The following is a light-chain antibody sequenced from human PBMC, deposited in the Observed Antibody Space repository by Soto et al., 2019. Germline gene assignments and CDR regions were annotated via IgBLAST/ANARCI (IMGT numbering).Light chain of an antibody. CDR1: SSNIRADYD. J-gene: IGLJ1*01. Sequence: QSVLTQPPSVSGAPGQRVTISCTGSSSNIRADYDVHWYQQRPGTAPKLLIFGNINRPSGVPDRFSGSKSGTSASLAITGLQAEDEGDYYCQSYDSTLLGRDVFGTGTKVTVL. V-gene: IGLV1-40*01. CDR3: QSYDSTLLGRDV. CDR2: GNI.